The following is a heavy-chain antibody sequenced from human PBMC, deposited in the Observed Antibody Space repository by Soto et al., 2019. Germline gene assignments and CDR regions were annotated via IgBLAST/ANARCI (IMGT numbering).Heavy chain of an antibody. CDR2: ISYDGRNK. J-gene: IGHJ3*02. V-gene: IGHV3-30*18. D-gene: IGHD3-9*01. CDR3: AKDLRYDILTGYYMGVGAFDI. Sequence: QVQLVESGGGVVQPGRSLRLACVASGFTFSSYGMHWVRQAPGKGLEWVAVISYDGRNKYFVDSVKGRFTIYRDNSKNPLFLQMSTLRVEDTAVYYCAKDLRYDILTGYYMGVGAFDIWGQGTMVTVSS. CDR1: GFTFSSYG.